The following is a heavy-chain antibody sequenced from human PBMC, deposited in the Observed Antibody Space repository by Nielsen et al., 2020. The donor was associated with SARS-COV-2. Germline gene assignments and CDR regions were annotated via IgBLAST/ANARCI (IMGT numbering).Heavy chain of an antibody. Sequence: GGSLRLSCAASGFTVSSYYMSWVRQVPGKGLEWVSVIYSGGGTYYADSVKGRFTISRDNSKNTLSLQMNSLRGADTAVYYCARGALYGSGSYYPDYWGQGTLVTVSS. CDR3: ARGALYGSGSYYPDY. CDR2: IYSGGGT. V-gene: IGHV3-66*01. D-gene: IGHD3-10*01. J-gene: IGHJ4*02. CDR1: GFTVSSYY.